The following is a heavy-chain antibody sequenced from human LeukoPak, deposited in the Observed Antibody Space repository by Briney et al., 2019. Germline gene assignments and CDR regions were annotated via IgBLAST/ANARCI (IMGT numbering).Heavy chain of an antibody. CDR1: GYSFTSYW. J-gene: IGHJ4*02. CDR2: IYPGDSDT. V-gene: IGHV5-51*01. Sequence: GESLQISCQGSGYSFTSYWIGWVRQMPGKGLEWMGIIYPGDSDTRYSPSFQGQVTISADKSISTAYLQWSSLKASDTAMYYCARLGRYCSGGSCYRLPYFDYWGQGTLATVSS. D-gene: IGHD2-15*01. CDR3: ARLGRYCSGGSCYRLPYFDY.